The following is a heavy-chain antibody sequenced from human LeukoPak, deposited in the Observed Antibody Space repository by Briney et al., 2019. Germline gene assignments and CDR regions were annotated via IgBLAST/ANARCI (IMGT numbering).Heavy chain of an antibody. CDR3: AKGVVAGREGYYFDY. CDR1: GFTFSSYA. Sequence: GGSLRLSCAASGFTFSSYAMSWVRQAPGKGLEWLSAIGGSGGSTYYADSVKGRFTISRDNSKNTLYLQMNSLRAEDTAVYYCAKGVVAGREGYYFDYWGQGTLVTVSS. V-gene: IGHV3-23*01. J-gene: IGHJ4*02. CDR2: IGGSGGST. D-gene: IGHD2-15*01.